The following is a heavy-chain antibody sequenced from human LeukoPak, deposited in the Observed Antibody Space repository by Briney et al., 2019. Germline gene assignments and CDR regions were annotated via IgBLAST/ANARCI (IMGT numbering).Heavy chain of an antibody. CDR3: AKGPGYSYGYALDY. CDR1: GFTFGDYS. CDR2: ISVSGGST. V-gene: IGHV3-23*01. J-gene: IGHJ4*02. Sequence: PGGSLRLSCTAAGFTFGDYSLSWVRQAPGNGLEWVSAISVSGGSTYYADSVKGRFTISRDNSNNTLYLQMNSLRAEDTEVYYCAKGPGYSYGYALDYWGPGTLVTVSS. D-gene: IGHD5-18*01.